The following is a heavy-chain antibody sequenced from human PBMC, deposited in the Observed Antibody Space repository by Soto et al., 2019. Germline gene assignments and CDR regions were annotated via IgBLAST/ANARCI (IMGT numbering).Heavy chain of an antibody. Sequence: TSETLSLTCTVSGGSISSSSYYWGWIRQPPGKGLEWIGSIYYSGSTYYNPSLKSRVTISVDTSKNQFSLKLSSVTAADTAVYYCARALPPNYDFWSGYSLLALFDYWGQGTLVTVSS. CDR3: ARALPPNYDFWSGYSLLALFDY. CDR2: IYYSGST. J-gene: IGHJ4*02. D-gene: IGHD3-3*01. CDR1: GGSISSSSYY. V-gene: IGHV4-39*01.